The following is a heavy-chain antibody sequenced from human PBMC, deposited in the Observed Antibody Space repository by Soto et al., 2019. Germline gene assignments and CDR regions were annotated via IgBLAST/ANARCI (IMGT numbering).Heavy chain of an antibody. V-gene: IGHV3-30*18. D-gene: IGHD1-26*01. CDR2: ISYDGSNK. Sequence: GGSLRLSCAASGFTFSSYGMHWVRQAPGKGLEWVAVISYDGSNKYYADSVKGRFTISRDNSKNTLYLQMNSLRAEDTAVYYCAKDREVGATTSPLGTDYWGQGTLVTVSS. CDR3: AKDREVGATTSPLGTDY. J-gene: IGHJ4*02. CDR1: GFTFSSYG.